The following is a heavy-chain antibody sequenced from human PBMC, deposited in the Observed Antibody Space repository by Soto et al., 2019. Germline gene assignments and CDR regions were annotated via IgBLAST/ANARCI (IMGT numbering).Heavy chain of an antibody. V-gene: IGHV3-53*01. Sequence: EVQVVESGGGLIQPGGSLRLSCAASGFTVSSNYMSWVRQAPGKGLEWVSVIYSGGSTYYADSVKGRFTISRDNSKNTLYLQMNSLRAEDTAVYYYARERYTSGWSRDDAFDIWGQGTMVTVSS. CDR3: ARERYTSGWSRDDAFDI. CDR2: IYSGGST. J-gene: IGHJ3*02. CDR1: GFTVSSNY. D-gene: IGHD6-19*01.